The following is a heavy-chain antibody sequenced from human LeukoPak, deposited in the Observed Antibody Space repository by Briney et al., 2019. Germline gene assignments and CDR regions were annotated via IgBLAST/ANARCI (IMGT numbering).Heavy chain of an antibody. J-gene: IGHJ4*02. V-gene: IGHV1-18*01. CDR1: GYTFTSYG. CDR3: ARNLVGKTDFDY. Sequence: GASVKVSCKASGYTFTSYGISWVRQAPGQGLEWMGWISAYNGNTNYAQKLQGRVTMTTDTSASTVHMELSSLRSEDTAVYYCARNLVGKTDFDYWGQGTLVTVSS. CDR2: ISAYNGNT. D-gene: IGHD6-19*01.